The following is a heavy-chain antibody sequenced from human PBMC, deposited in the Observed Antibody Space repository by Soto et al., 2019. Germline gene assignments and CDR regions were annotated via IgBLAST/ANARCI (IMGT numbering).Heavy chain of an antibody. Sequence: QVQLVQSGAEVKKPGSSVKVSCKASGGTFSTYTISWVRQAPGQGLEWMGRIIPILGIANYAQKFQGRVTITADKSTSTAYMELSSLRSEATAVYYWASRSTVVVAATEAFDYWGQGTLVTVSS. V-gene: IGHV1-69*02. D-gene: IGHD2-15*01. CDR1: GGTFSTYT. CDR3: ASRSTVVVAATEAFDY. J-gene: IGHJ4*02. CDR2: IIPILGIA.